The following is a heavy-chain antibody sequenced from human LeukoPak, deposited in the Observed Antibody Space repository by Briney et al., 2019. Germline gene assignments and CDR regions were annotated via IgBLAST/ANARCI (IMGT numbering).Heavy chain of an antibody. CDR2: IKQDGSAK. V-gene: IGHV3-7*01. Sequence: GGSLRLSCAASGFTFSDYYMSWIRQAPGKELQWVANIKQDGSAKYYVDSVKGRFTISRDNAKNSLYLQMNSLRAEDTAVYYCTTDTGTGGFDPWGQGTLVTVSS. CDR3: TTDTGTGGFDP. D-gene: IGHD1-1*01. J-gene: IGHJ5*02. CDR1: GFTFSDYY.